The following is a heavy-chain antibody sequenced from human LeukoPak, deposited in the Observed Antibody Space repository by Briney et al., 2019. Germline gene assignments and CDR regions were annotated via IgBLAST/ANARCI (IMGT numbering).Heavy chain of an antibody. CDR1: GFSFSSNW. V-gene: IGHV3-7*01. CDR3: VRGDLRLPRSTPDC. J-gene: IGHJ4*02. D-gene: IGHD5/OR15-5a*01. CDR2: IKRDGSQK. Sequence: PGGSLRLSCAAPGFSFSSNWMGWVRQAPGKGLEWVAHIKRDGSQKYYLDSVKGRFTISRDNAMNTLYLQMNSLRGEDTAVYYCVRGDLRLPRSTPDCWGQGTLVTVSS.